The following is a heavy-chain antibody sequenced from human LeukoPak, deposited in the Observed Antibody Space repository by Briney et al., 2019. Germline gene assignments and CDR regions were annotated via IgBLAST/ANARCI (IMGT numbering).Heavy chain of an antibody. J-gene: IGHJ4*02. CDR2: INWDGSSA. CDR1: GFTFDDYT. D-gene: IGHD2-15*01. Sequence: GGSLRLSCVASGFTFDDYTMHWVRQLPGKGLEWVSLINWDGSSAYYADSVKGRFTVFRDNSKNALFLQMNSLTTEDTALYHCAKDSPIYCSGGSCSIDHWGQGTLVTVSS. V-gene: IGHV3-43*01. CDR3: AKDSPIYCSGGSCSIDH.